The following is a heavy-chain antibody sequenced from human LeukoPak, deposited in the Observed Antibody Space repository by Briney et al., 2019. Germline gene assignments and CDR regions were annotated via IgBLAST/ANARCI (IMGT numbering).Heavy chain of an antibody. Sequence: GGSLRLSCAASGFTFSSYGMHWVRQAPGKGLEWVAVIWYDGSNKYYVDSVKGRFTTPRDNSKNTLYLQMNSLRAEDTAVYYCARGGYSSNWYGMDVWGQGTTVTVSS. V-gene: IGHV3-33*01. J-gene: IGHJ6*02. CDR2: IWYDGSNK. CDR1: GFTFSSYG. D-gene: IGHD6-13*01. CDR3: ARGGYSSNWYGMDV.